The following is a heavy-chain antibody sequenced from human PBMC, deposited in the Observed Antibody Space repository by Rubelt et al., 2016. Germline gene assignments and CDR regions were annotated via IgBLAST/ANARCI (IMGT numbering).Heavy chain of an antibody. CDR2: ISYDGSNK. CDR3: ARDRYSSLGYIDY. CDR1: GFTFSSYA. Sequence: QVQLVESGGGVVQPGRSLRLSCAASGFTFSSYAMHWVRQAPGKGLEWVAVISYDGSNKYYADSVKGRFTISRDNSKNSLYLQMNSLRAEDTAVFYCARDRYSSLGYIDYWGQGTLVTVSS. V-gene: IGHV3-30*04. D-gene: IGHD6-13*01. J-gene: IGHJ4*02.